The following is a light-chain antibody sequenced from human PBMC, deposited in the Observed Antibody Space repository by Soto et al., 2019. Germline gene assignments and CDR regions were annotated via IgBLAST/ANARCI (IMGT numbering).Light chain of an antibody. J-gene: IGLJ1*01. V-gene: IGLV2-14*01. CDR3: SSYTTTGTLV. CDR1: SSDVGGYNY. Sequence: QSVLTQPASVSGSPGQSITISCTGTSSDVGGYNYVSWYQHHPGKAPKLMIYEVSDRPSGVSNRFSDSKSGNTASLTISGLQAEDEADYYCSSYTTTGTLVFGTGTKVTVL. CDR2: EVS.